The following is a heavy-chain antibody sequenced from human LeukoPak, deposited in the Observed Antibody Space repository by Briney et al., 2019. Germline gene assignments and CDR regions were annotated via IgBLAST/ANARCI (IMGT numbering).Heavy chain of an antibody. Sequence: GGSLRLSCAVSGLTFDDYAMSWVRQAPGKGLEWVSSISSSSSYIYYADSVKGRFTISRDNAKNSLYLQMNSLRAEDTAVYYCARDYPHYYYGMDVWGQGTTVTVSS. CDR1: GLTFDDYA. D-gene: IGHD3-16*02. CDR3: ARDYPHYYYGMDV. CDR2: ISSSSSYI. J-gene: IGHJ6*02. V-gene: IGHV3-21*01.